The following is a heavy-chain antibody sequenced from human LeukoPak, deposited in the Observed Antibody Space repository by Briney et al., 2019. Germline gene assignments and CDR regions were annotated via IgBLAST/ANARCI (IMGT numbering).Heavy chain of an antibody. CDR1: GFTFDDYA. CDR3: AKDLSYGSGTCFRRAGGLDH. J-gene: IGHJ4*02. Sequence: PGRSLRLSCAASGFTFDDYAMHWVRQAPGKGLEWVSGINWNSGSIGYADSVKGRFTISRDNAKNSLYLQMNSLSAEDTALYYCAKDLSYGSGTCFRRAGGLDHCGQGGLLSVSS. D-gene: IGHD3-10*01. CDR2: INWNSGSI. V-gene: IGHV3-9*01.